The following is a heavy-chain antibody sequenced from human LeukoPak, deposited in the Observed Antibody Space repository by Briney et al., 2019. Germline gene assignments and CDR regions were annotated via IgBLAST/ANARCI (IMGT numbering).Heavy chain of an antibody. J-gene: IGHJ4*02. Sequence: PGGSLRLSCAASGFTFSSYSMNWVRQAPGKGLEWVSSISSSSSYIYYADSVRGRFTISRDNAKNSLYLQMNSLRAEDTAVYYCARHTVDDYDYVWGSYRALGNFDYWGQGTLVTVSS. D-gene: IGHD3-16*02. CDR1: GFTFSSYS. CDR2: ISSSSSYI. CDR3: ARHTVDDYDYVWGSYRALGNFDY. V-gene: IGHV3-21*01.